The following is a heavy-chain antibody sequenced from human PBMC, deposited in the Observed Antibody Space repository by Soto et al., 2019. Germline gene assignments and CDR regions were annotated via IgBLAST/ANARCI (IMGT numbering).Heavy chain of an antibody. CDR3: ARCWYSSGWYYFDY. CDR1: ADTFTSYY. V-gene: IGHV1-69*13. J-gene: IGHJ4*02. CDR2: IIPIFGTA. D-gene: IGHD6-19*01. Sequence: GASVKVSCKAPADTFTSYYIHWVRQAPGHGLEWMGGIIPIFGTANYAQKLQGRVTITADESTSTAYMELSSLRSEDTAVYYCARCWYSSGWYYFDYWGQGTLVTVSS.